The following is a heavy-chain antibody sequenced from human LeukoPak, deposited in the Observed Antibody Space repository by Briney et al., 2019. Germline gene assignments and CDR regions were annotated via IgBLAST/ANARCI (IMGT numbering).Heavy chain of an antibody. V-gene: IGHV1-2*02. J-gene: IGHJ4*02. CDR1: GYTFTGYY. D-gene: IGHD3-9*01. Sequence: ASVKVSCKASGYTFTGYYMHWVRQAPGQGLEWMGWINVNSGGTNYAQKFYARVTMTRDTSISTAYMELSRLGSDDTAVFYCARSPHILTGENFDFWGQGTLVTVSS. CDR2: INVNSGGT. CDR3: ARSPHILTGENFDF.